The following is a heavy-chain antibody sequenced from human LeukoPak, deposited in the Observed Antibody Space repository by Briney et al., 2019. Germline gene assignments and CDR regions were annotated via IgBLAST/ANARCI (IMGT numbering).Heavy chain of an antibody. CDR2: IKQDGSEK. Sequence: GGSLRLSCAASGFTFSSYWMSWVRQAPGKGLEWVANIKQDGSEKYYVDSVKGRFTISRDNAKNSLYLQMNSLRAEDTAVYYCARVADLGDIVVVPAAQGASDAFDIWGQGTMVTVSS. CDR1: GFTFSSYW. CDR3: ARVADLGDIVVVPAAQGASDAFDI. V-gene: IGHV3-7*01. J-gene: IGHJ3*02. D-gene: IGHD2-2*01.